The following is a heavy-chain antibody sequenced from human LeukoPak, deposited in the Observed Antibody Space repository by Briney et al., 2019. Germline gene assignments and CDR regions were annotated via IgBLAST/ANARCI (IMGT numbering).Heavy chain of an antibody. CDR1: GGSFSGYY. J-gene: IGHJ5*02. CDR3: ARERSSSGWYLNWFDP. Sequence: SETLSLTCAVYGGSFSGYYWSWIRQPAGKGLEWIGSIYTSGSTNYHPSLKSLATMSVDTSKNQFSLKLSFGTAEDPAVYYCARERSSSGWYLNWFDPWGQGTLVTVSS. V-gene: IGHV4-4*07. D-gene: IGHD6-19*01. CDR2: IYTSGST.